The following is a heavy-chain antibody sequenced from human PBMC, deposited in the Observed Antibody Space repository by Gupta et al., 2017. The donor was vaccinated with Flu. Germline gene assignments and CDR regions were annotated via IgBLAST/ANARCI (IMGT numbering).Heavy chain of an antibody. CDR2: IGSDGANK. J-gene: IGHJ4*02. Sequence: VQLVESGGGVVPRGGSVRLLCTASGFSLRDSGMHGVRQTPGKVLGGLAIIGSDGANKYYADSVKRRFIISRDTSKNTLVLKMSSRSAEDAVVYYGSGGYSDGYFFDVWGQGSLVTVSS. V-gene: IGHV3-30*02. CDR3: SGGYSDGYFFDV. CDR1: GFSLRDSG. D-gene: IGHD5-18*01.